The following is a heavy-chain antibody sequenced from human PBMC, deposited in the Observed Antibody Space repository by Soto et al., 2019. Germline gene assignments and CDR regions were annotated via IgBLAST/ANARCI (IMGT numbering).Heavy chain of an antibody. D-gene: IGHD6-19*01. CDR1: RVAFSKFI. J-gene: IGHJ6*02. CDR3: AKVRYSSPMGYYYGMDV. V-gene: IGHV1-69*01. Sequence: QAQLEQSGGEVKKPGSSVKVSCKASRVAFSKFIVTWVRQAPGFGLEWVGGIIPIFGTANYAQKFQGRVTITADESTSTSYMEVNNLRSEDTAVYYCAKVRYSSPMGYYYGMDVWGQGTTVTVSS. CDR2: IIPIFGTA.